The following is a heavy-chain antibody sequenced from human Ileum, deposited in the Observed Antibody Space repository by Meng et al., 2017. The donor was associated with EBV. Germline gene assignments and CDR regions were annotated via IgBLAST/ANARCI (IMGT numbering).Heavy chain of an antibody. Sequence: EGRPVGCGGDLIPPGGSLRVSCAASGLTVSSNHMSWVRQAPGKGLEWVSLIKRGGNTYYADSVRGRFAISRDNSKNTLYLQMNSLSAEDTAVYYCAGGNWNQGFFDYWGQGTLVTVSS. CDR2: IKRGGNT. CDR3: AGGNWNQGFFDY. CDR1: GLTVSSNH. D-gene: IGHD1-1*01. J-gene: IGHJ4*02. V-gene: IGHV3-53*01.